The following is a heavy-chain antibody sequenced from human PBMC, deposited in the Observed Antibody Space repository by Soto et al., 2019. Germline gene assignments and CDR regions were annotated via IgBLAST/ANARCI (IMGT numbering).Heavy chain of an antibody. D-gene: IGHD6-13*01. CDR3: ARERQLVQDWFDP. J-gene: IGHJ5*02. CDR2: ITTGGEYR. V-gene: IGHV3-21*06. Sequence: KTGGSLRLSCAASGFTFSSYNINWVRQAPGKGLEWVAAITTGGEYRFYADSVKGRFTISRDNAKSSVYLETSSLRVEDTAVYYCARERQLVQDWFDPWGQGTQVTVSS. CDR1: GFTFSSYN.